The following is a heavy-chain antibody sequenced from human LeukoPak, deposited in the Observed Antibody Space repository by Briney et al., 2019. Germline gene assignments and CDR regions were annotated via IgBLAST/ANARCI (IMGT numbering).Heavy chain of an antibody. CDR3: ARDPAFSGYRLLFDY. CDR2: INTTTTGT. D-gene: IGHD5-12*01. V-gene: IGHV1-2*02. CDR1: GYTITGYY. Sequence: ASLKLSCTASGYTITGYYMNWVRQPPGQGLEWMGCINTTTTGTNYAQKFQGRVIRTRDTSISTAYMELSSLRSDDTAVYYCARDPAFSGYRLLFDYWGRGTLVSVSS. J-gene: IGHJ4*02.